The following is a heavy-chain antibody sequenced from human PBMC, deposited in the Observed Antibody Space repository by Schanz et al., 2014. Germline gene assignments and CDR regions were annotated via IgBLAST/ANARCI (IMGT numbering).Heavy chain of an antibody. CDR1: GFSLNTYG. D-gene: IGHD2-15*01. CDR3: AKGMGYCSGGTCYDYYYYGLDV. Sequence: QAQLMESGGGVVQPGTSLILSCSVSGFSLNTYGIHWFRQPAGKGLEWVAAMSYDGSIKYYGDSVKGRFTISRDNSKNTLYLQMNSLSADDTAVFYCAKGMGYCSGGTCYDYYYYGLDVWGQGTTVTVSS. CDR2: MSYDGSIK. J-gene: IGHJ6*02. V-gene: IGHV3-33*06.